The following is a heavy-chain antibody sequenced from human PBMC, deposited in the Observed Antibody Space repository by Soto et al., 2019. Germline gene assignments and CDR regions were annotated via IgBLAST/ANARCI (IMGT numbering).Heavy chain of an antibody. CDR1: GLSIRSYY. CDR3: AADIRGYSYGMGGY. Sequence: PSETVPLTCRFSGLSIRSYYGILIRTPPGKGLEWIGYIYYSGRTNYNPSLKSRVTISVDTSKNQFSLKLSSVTAADTAVYYCAADIRGYSYGMGGYWGQGTLVNVSS. D-gene: IGHD5-18*01. CDR2: IYYSGRT. V-gene: IGHV4-59*01. J-gene: IGHJ4*02.